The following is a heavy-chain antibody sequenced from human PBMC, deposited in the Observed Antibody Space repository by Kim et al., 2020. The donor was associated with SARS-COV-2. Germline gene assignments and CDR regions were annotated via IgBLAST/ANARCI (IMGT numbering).Heavy chain of an antibody. CDR3: ARDWVVAATTERYYYYGMDV. CDR2: INHSGST. D-gene: IGHD2-15*01. V-gene: IGHV4-34*01. Sequence: SETLSLTCAVYGGSFSGYYWSWIRQPPGKGLEWIGEINHSGSTNYNPSLKSRVTISVDTSKNQFSLKLSSVTAADTAVYYCARDWVVAATTERYYYYGMDVWGQGTTVTVSS. J-gene: IGHJ6*02. CDR1: GGSFSGYY.